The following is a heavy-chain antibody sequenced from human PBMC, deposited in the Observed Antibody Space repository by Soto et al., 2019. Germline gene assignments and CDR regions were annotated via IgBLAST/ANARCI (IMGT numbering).Heavy chain of an antibody. J-gene: IGHJ4*02. CDR3: ARGMPGAAAMFGLFDY. CDR2: ISSSGTTI. Sequence: QVQLLESGGGLVKHGRSLRLSCAASGFTFSDYYMSWIRQAPGKGLEWVSYISSSGTTIYYADSVKGRFTVSRDSAKNSLHLQMNSLRAEDTAVYYCARGMPGAAAMFGLFDYWGEGTLVTVYS. CDR1: GFTFSDYY. D-gene: IGHD2-2*01. V-gene: IGHV3-11*01.